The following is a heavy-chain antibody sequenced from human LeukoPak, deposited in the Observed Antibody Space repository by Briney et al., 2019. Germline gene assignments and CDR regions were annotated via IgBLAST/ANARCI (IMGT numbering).Heavy chain of an antibody. Sequence: SETLSLTCTVSGGSISSYYWSWIRQPAGKGLEWIGRIYPSGSTNYNPSLKSRVTMSVDTSKNHFSLNLSSVTAADTAVYYCARDGHSDTSRALDYWGQGTLVTVSS. D-gene: IGHD5-12*01. CDR3: ARDGHSDTSRALDY. CDR1: GGSISSYY. J-gene: IGHJ4*02. V-gene: IGHV4-4*07. CDR2: IYPSGST.